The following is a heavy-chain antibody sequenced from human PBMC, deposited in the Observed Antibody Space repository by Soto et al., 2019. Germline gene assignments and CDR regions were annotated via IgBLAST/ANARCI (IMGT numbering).Heavy chain of an antibody. Sequence: PSETLSLTCTVSGGSISSDYWNWIRQPPGKGLEWIGYIHSGSTTYSASLRSRVTVSVDTPKNQFSLKLSSVTAADTAVYYCARARGARYFDYWGQGTLVTVSS. V-gene: IGHV4-59*08. D-gene: IGHD2-15*01. CDR3: ARARGARYFDY. CDR1: GGSISSDY. CDR2: IHSGST. J-gene: IGHJ4*02.